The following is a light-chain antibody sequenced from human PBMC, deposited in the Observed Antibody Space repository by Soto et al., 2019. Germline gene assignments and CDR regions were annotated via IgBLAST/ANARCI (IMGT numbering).Light chain of an antibody. V-gene: IGKV3-11*01. CDR1: QSVSIY. J-gene: IGKJ5*01. Sequence: EVVLTQSPATLSLSPGERATLSCRASQSVSIYLAWYQQKPGQAPRLLIYDSSNRAAGIPARFSARGSGTDFTLFISNLEPEDSAVYDCQHRSNWPPINFGQGTRLEIK. CDR3: QHRSNWPPIN. CDR2: DSS.